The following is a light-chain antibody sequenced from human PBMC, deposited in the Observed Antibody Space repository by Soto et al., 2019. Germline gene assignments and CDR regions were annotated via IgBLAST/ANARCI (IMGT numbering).Light chain of an antibody. CDR3: QHHHNWLLT. V-gene: IGKV3-15*01. CDR1: QSLNNN. J-gene: IGKJ4*01. CDR2: SAS. Sequence: EIVMTQSPATLSVSPGERVTLSCRASQSLNNNLAWYQQKPGQAPRLLIYSASTRATGIPARFSGSGSGTEFTLTISSLQSEDFAVYYCQHHHNWLLTFCGGTKVEIK.